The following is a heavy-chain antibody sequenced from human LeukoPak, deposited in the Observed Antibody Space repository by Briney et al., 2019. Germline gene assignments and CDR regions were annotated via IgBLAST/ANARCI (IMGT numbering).Heavy chain of an antibody. V-gene: IGHV4-4*07. CDR1: GGSISSYY. Sequence: SETLSPTCTVSGGSISSYYWSWIRQPAGKGLEWIGRIYTSGSTNYNPSLKSRVTMSVDTSKNQFSLKLSSVTAADTAVYYCARLGGYSYGYPPYYYYYGMDVWGQGTTVTVSS. CDR2: IYTSGST. D-gene: IGHD5-18*01. J-gene: IGHJ6*02. CDR3: ARLGGYSYGYPPYYYYYGMDV.